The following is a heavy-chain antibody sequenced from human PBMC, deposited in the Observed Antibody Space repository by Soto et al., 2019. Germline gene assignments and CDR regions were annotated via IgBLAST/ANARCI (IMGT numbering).Heavy chain of an antibody. V-gene: IGHV4-59*04. CDR3: ARDDAVRPVFLAY. Sequence: QVQLQESGPGLVKPSETLSLTCTVSGGSISSYYWNWIRQSPGKGLEWIGYVYYSGTXXXNPXLXXXXXXXXXXXXXXXXXXXXXVTAADTAVYYXARDDAVRPVFLAYWGQGALXXVSS. CDR1: GGSISSYY. J-gene: IGHJ4*02. CDR2: VYYSGTX. D-gene: IGHD6-6*01.